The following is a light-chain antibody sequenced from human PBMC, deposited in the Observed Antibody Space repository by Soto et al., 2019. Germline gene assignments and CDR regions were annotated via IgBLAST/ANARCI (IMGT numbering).Light chain of an antibody. CDR3: QRSDSAPRT. CDR2: AAS. J-gene: IGKJ1*01. Sequence: DIQMTQSPSSLSASVGDRVSITCRASQTITSFLNWYQQKPGKAPKLLIYAASSLKSGVASRFSGSGAGRDFTLTISSLQPEDFATYYCQRSDSAPRTFGQGTKVEIK. V-gene: IGKV1-39*01. CDR1: QTITSF.